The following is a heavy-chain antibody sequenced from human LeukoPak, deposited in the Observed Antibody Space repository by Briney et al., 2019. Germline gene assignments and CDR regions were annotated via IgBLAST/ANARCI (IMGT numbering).Heavy chain of an antibody. D-gene: IGHD2-2*01. CDR1: GFTFSSYA. CDR3: AKDRAPAASVHWYFDL. J-gene: IGHJ2*01. V-gene: IGHV3-23*01. CDR2: ISGSGGST. Sequence: GGPLRLSCAASGFTFSSYAMSWVRQAPGKGLEWVSAISGSGGSTYYADSVKGRFTISRDNSKNTLYLQMNSLRAEDTAVYYCAKDRAPAASVHWYFDLWGRGTLVTVSS.